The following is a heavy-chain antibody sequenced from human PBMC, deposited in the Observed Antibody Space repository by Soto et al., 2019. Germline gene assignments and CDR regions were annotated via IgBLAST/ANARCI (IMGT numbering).Heavy chain of an antibody. CDR1: GYTFTTYA. CDR3: TRDGPPFAY. V-gene: IGHV1-18*01. CDR2: ISAYNGNT. Sequence: QVQLVQSGAELKKPGASVKVSCKASGYTFTTYAISWVRQAPGQGLEWMGWISAYNGNTNYAQNLQGRVTMTTDTSTSTAHMELRSLRSYDTAVYYCTRDGPPFAYWGQGTLVTVSS. J-gene: IGHJ4*02.